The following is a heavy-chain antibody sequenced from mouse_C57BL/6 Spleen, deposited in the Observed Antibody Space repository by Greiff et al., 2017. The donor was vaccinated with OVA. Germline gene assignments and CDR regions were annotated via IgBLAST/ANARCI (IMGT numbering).Heavy chain of an antibody. V-gene: IGHV3-6*01. J-gene: IGHJ4*01. CDR2: ISYDGSN. Sequence: EVQRQESGPGLVKPSQSLSLTCSVTGYSITSGYSWNSLRHFPGNHTAFMFYISYDGSNNYNPSLKNRISITRDTSKNQFFLKLNSVTTEDTATYYCARREGYYAMDYWGQGTSVTVSS. CDR3: ARREGYYAMDY. CDR1: GYSITSGYS.